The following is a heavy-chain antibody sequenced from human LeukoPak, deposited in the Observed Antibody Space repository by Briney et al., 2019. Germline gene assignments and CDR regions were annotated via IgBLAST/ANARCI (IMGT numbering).Heavy chain of an antibody. D-gene: IGHD6-25*01. Sequence: PGGSLRLSCPASGWTLSSDQMNWVRLAPGKGLEWISYISRTGNSIYYADSVKGRFTISRDSAKNSLYLQMNSLRAEATAVYYCARGAYRSVWNVDYWGQGTLVTVAS. V-gene: IGHV3-48*03. CDR1: GWTLSSDQ. CDR3: ARGAYRSVWNVDY. CDR2: ISRTGNSI. J-gene: IGHJ4*02.